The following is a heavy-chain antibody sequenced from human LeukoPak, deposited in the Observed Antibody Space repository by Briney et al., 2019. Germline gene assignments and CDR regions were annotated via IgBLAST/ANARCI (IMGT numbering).Heavy chain of an antibody. J-gene: IGHJ5*02. V-gene: IGHV4-61*01. CDR1: GGSVSSGSYY. CDR3: ARWVRGVFGDWFDP. CDR2: IYYSGST. Sequence: SETLSLTCTVSGGSVSSGSYYWSWIRQPPGKGLEWIGYIYYSGSTNYNPSLKSRVTISVDTSKNQFSLKLSSVTAADTAVYYCARWVRGVFGDWFDPWGQGTLVTVSS. D-gene: IGHD3-10*01.